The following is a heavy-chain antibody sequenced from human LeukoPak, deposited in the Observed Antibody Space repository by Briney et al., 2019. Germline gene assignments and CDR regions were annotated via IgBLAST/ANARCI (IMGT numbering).Heavy chain of an antibody. CDR1: GFIFSSYS. J-gene: IGHJ6*04. D-gene: IGHD3-10*02. Sequence: GGSLRLSCAASGFIFSSYSMNWVRQAPGKGLEWVSFISTSSSYIYYADSVKGRFTVSRDNAKNSLYLQMNSLRAEDTAVYYCAELGITMIGGVWGKGTTVTISS. CDR3: AELGITMIGGV. CDR2: ISTSSSYI. V-gene: IGHV3-21*01.